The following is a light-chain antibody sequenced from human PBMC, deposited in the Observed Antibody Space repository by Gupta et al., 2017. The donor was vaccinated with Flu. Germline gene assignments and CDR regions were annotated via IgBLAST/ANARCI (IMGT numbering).Light chain of an antibody. J-gene: IGLJ1*01. V-gene: IGLV3-19*01. Sequence: GQTVRITCQGDSLRSYYASWYQQKPGQAPVLVIYGKNNRPSGIPDRFSGSSSGNTASLTITGAQAEDEADYYCNSRDSSGNHQGVFGTGTKVTVL. CDR2: GKN. CDR1: SLRSYY. CDR3: NSRDSSGNHQGV.